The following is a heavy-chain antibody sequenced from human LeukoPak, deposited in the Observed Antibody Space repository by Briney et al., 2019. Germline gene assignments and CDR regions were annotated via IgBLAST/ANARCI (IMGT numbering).Heavy chain of an antibody. V-gene: IGHV3-7*05. CDR2: IKQDGSEE. CDR3: ARDPYSSTWSYGMDV. D-gene: IGHD6-6*01. J-gene: IGHJ6*02. CDR1: GYTFSSYW. Sequence: GGSLRLSCAASGYTFSSYWMSWVRQAPGKGLEWVANIKQDGSEEVYVDSVKGRFTISRDNAKNSLFLQMNTLRAEDTAVYYCARDPYSSTWSYGMDVWGQGTTVTVSS.